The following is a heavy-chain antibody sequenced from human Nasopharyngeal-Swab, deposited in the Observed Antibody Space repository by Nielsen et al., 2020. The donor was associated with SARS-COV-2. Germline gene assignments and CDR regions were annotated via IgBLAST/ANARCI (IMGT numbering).Heavy chain of an antibody. CDR1: GGSISSSSYY. J-gene: IGHJ4*02. CDR3: ARRLVGATTEPFDY. V-gene: IGHV4-39*01. CDR2: IYYSGST. Sequence: GSLRLSCTVSGGSISSSSYYWGWIRQPPGKGLEWIGSIYYSGSTYYNPSLKSRVTISVDTSKNQFSLKLSSVTAADTAVYYCARRLVGATTEPFDYWGQGTLVTVSS. D-gene: IGHD1-26*01.